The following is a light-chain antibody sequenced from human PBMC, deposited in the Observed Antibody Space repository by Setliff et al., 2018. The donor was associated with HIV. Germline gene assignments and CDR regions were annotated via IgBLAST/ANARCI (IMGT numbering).Light chain of an antibody. CDR2: DVN. CDR3: CSYAGNYTYV. V-gene: IGLV2-11*01. Sequence: QSVLTQPASVSGSPGQSITISCTGTSSDVGGYNYVSWYQQHPGKAPKLMIYDVNKRPSGVPDRFSGSKSGNTASLTISALQAEDEADFYCCSYAGNYTYVFGPGTKVTVL. CDR1: SSDVGGYNY. J-gene: IGLJ1*01.